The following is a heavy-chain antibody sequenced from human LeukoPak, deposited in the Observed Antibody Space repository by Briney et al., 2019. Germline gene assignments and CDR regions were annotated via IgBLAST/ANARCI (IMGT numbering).Heavy chain of an antibody. Sequence: SETLSLTCAVYGGSFSGYYWSWIRQPPGKGLEWIGEINHSGSTNYNPSLKSRVTMSVDTSKNQFSLKLSSVTAADTAVYYCARGVRGGDILTGYQYYFDYWGQGTLVTVSS. CDR1: GGSFSGYY. CDR3: ARGVRGGDILTGYQYYFDY. CDR2: INHSGST. J-gene: IGHJ4*02. D-gene: IGHD3-9*01. V-gene: IGHV4-34*01.